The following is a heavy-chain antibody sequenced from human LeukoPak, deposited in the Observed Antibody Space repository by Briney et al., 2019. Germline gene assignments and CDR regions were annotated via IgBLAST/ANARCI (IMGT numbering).Heavy chain of an antibody. CDR3: ARDLLPVHYYGSGSRAFDI. V-gene: IGHV3-7*01. CDR1: GFTFSSYW. Sequence: GGSLRLSCAASGFTFSSYWMSWVRQAPGKGLEWVANIKQDGSEKYYVDSVKGRFTISRDDAKNSLYLQMNSLRAEDTAVYYCARDLLPVHYYGSGSRAFDIWGQGTMVTVSS. J-gene: IGHJ3*02. CDR2: IKQDGSEK. D-gene: IGHD3-10*01.